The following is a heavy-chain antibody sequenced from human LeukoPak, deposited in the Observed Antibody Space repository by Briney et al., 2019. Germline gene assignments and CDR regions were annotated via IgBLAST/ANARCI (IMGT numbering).Heavy chain of an antibody. Sequence: SETLSLTCSVSGGSIRSYYWSWVRQPPGKGLEWIGYIYYSGSTNYNPSLKSRVTISVDTSKNQFSLKLSSVTAADTAVYYCARGRTYYYDSSGESPRDFDYWGQGTLVTVSS. D-gene: IGHD3-22*01. CDR1: GGSIRSYY. CDR3: ARGRTYYYDSSGESPRDFDY. J-gene: IGHJ4*02. V-gene: IGHV4-59*01. CDR2: IYYSGST.